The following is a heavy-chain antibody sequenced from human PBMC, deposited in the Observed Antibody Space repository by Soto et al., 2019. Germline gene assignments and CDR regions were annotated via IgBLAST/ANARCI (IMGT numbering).Heavy chain of an antibody. CDR3: AREVGHGGFDP. Sequence: EVQLVESGGGLVQPGGSLRLSCAASGFTVSSNYMSWVRQAPGKGLEWVSVIYSGGSTYYADSVKGRVTISRHNSKNTLYLQMNSMRAEDTAVYYCAREVGHGGFDPWGQGTLVTVSS. V-gene: IGHV3-53*04. CDR1: GFTVSSNY. CDR2: IYSGGST. J-gene: IGHJ5*02.